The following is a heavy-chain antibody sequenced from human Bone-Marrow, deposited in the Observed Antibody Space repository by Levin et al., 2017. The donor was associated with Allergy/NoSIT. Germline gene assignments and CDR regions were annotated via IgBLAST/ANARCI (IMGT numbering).Heavy chain of an antibody. Sequence: SCAASGFTFSSYSMNWVRQAPGKGLEWVSSISSSSSYIYYADSVKGRFTISRDNAKNSLYLQMNSLRAEDTAVYYCARDVLLGYCSGGSCYRWFDPWGQGTLVTVSS. D-gene: IGHD2-15*01. CDR3: ARDVLLGYCSGGSCYRWFDP. V-gene: IGHV3-21*01. CDR2: ISSSSSYI. CDR1: GFTFSSYS. J-gene: IGHJ5*02.